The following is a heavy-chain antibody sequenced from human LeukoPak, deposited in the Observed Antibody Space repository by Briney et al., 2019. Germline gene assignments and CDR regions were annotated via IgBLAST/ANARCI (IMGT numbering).Heavy chain of an antibody. V-gene: IGHV1-69*06. CDR1: GGTFSSYA. CDR2: IIPIFGTA. Sequence: SVKVSCKASGGTFSSYAISWVRQAPGQGLEWMGGIIPIFGTANYAQKFQGRVTITADKSTSTAYMELSSLRSEDPAVYYCARGTSSNYDILTGYYNVRQDAFDIWGQGTMVTVSS. CDR3: ARGTSSNYDILTGYYNVRQDAFDI. J-gene: IGHJ3*02. D-gene: IGHD3-9*01.